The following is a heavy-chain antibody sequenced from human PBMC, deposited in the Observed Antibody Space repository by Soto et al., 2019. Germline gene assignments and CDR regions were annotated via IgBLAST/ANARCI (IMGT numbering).Heavy chain of an antibody. D-gene: IGHD3-10*01. CDR1: GYTFTSYG. V-gene: IGHV1-18*01. Sequence: AASVKVSCKASGYTFTSYGISWVRQAPGQGLEWMGWISAYNGNTNYAQKLQGRVTMTTDTSTSTAYMELRSLRSDDTAVYYCARTNVLLWFREPSDYWGQGTLVTGSS. CDR3: ARTNVLLWFREPSDY. CDR2: ISAYNGNT. J-gene: IGHJ4*02.